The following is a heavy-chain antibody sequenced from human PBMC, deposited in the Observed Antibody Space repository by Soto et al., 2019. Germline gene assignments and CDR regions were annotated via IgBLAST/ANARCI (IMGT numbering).Heavy chain of an antibody. V-gene: IGHV3-23*01. CDR3: AKDHGNGYYPLYFDY. CDR2: ISGSGGST. D-gene: IGHD3-22*01. Sequence: PGGSLRLSCAASGFTFSSYAMSWVRQAPGKGLEWVSAISGSGGSTYYADSVKGRFTISRDNSKNTLYLQMNSLRAEDTAVYYCAKDHGNGYYPLYFDYWGQGTLVTVSS. CDR1: GFTFSSYA. J-gene: IGHJ4*02.